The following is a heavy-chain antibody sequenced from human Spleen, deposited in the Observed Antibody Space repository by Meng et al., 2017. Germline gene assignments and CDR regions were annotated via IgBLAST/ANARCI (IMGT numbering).Heavy chain of an antibody. V-gene: IGHV3-38*03. D-gene: IGHD3-10*01. J-gene: IGHJ4*02. CDR1: GFTVSSNE. CDR2: ISGGST. CDR3: AKYSYGLGDYLDY. Sequence: GGSLRLSCAASGFTVSSNEMSWVRQAPGKGLEWVSSISGGSTYYADSVKGRFAISRHNSKNTLYLQMNSLRAEDTALYYCAKYSYGLGDYLDYWGQGALVTVSS.